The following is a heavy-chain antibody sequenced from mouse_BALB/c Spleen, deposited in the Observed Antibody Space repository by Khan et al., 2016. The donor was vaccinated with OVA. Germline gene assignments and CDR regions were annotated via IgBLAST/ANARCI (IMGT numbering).Heavy chain of an antibody. J-gene: IGHJ4*01. CDR1: GFSLSRYN. D-gene: IGHD2-14*01. V-gene: IGHV2-6-4*01. Sequence: QVQLKESGPGLVAPSQSLSITCTVSGFSLSRYNIHWVRKPPGKGLEWLGMIWGGGGTDYNSTLKCRMNISKDKSKSQVFLKMNSLQTADTAMYYCARAYYRYYGYYAMDYWGQGTSVTVSS. CDR3: ARAYYRYYGYYAMDY. CDR2: IWGGGGT.